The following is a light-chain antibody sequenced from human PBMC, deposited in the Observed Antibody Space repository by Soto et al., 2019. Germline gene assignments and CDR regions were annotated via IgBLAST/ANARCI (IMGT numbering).Light chain of an antibody. Sequence: QSVLTRPPSVSGAPGQRVTISCTGSSSNIGAGYDVHWYQQLPGTAPKLLIFGNYNRPSEVPDRFSGSKSGTSASLAITGLQAEDEADYCCQSFDSSLSVWVFGTGTKVTVL. V-gene: IGLV1-40*01. CDR1: SSNIGAGYD. CDR3: QSFDSSLSVWV. CDR2: GNY. J-gene: IGLJ1*01.